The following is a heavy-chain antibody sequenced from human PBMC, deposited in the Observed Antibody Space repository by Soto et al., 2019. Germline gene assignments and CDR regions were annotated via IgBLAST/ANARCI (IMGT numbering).Heavy chain of an antibody. Sequence: QVQLQESGPGLVKPSQTLSLTCTVSGGSISSGGYYWSWIRQHPGKGLEWIGYIYYSGSTYYKPSLKSRVTISVDTSKNQFSLKLSSVTAADTAVYYCVRDTSVFGELRYFQHWGQGTLVTVSS. CDR3: VRDTSVFGELRYFQH. CDR1: GGSISSGGYY. J-gene: IGHJ1*01. V-gene: IGHV4-31*03. D-gene: IGHD3-10*01. CDR2: IYYSGST.